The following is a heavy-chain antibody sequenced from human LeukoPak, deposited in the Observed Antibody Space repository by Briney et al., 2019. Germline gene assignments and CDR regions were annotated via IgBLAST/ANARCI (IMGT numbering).Heavy chain of an antibody. D-gene: IGHD4-23*01. CDR1: GYTFTSYY. CDR2: INPSGGST. CDR3: ARDLYGGTSATFDY. J-gene: IGHJ4*02. V-gene: IGHV1-46*01. Sequence: ASVKVSCKASGYTFTSYYMHWVRQAPGQGLEWMGIINPSGGSTSYAQKFQGRVTMTRDMSTSTVYMELSSLRSDDRAVYYCARDLYGGTSATFDYWGQGTLLTVSS.